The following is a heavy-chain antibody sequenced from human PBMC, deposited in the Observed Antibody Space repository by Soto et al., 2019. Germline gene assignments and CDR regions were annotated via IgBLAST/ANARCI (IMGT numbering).Heavy chain of an antibody. CDR1: GFTCRSYA. J-gene: IGHJ4*02. Sequence: SGGSHRLSCTASGFTCRSYAMSWVRQAPGKGLEWVAIISYDGDNEYYADSVRGRFTISRDNSKNTLYLQTSSLRHEDTAVYYCAKDGGPVYCNSPGCSAKHFDYWGQGTLVTVSS. CDR3: AKDGGPVYCNSPGCSAKHFDY. CDR2: ISYDGDNE. D-gene: IGHD2-2*01. V-gene: IGHV3-30*18.